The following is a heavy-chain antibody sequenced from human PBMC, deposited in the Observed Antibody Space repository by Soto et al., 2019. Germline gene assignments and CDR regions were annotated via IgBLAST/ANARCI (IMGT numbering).Heavy chain of an antibody. CDR3: AKALRYYYDSSGYPSSSFYYYGMDV. D-gene: IGHD3-22*01. Sequence: GGSLRLSCAASGFTFSSYAMSWVRQAPGKGLEWVSAISGSGGSTYYADSVKGRFTISRDNSKNTLYLQMNSLRAEDTAVYYCAKALRYYYDSSGYPSSSFYYYGMDVWGQGTTVTVSS. V-gene: IGHV3-23*01. CDR1: GFTFSSYA. CDR2: ISGSGGST. J-gene: IGHJ6*02.